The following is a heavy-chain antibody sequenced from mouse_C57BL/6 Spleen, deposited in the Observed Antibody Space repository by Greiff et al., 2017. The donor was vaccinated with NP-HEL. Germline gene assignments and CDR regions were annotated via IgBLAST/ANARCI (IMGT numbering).Heavy chain of an antibody. D-gene: IGHD4-1*01. CDR1: GYTFTDYY. J-gene: IGHJ2*01. CDR3: ARRTGTRGYFDY. CDR2: INPYNGGT. V-gene: IGHV1-19*01. Sequence: EVQLQQSGPVLVKPGASVKMSCKASGYTFTDYYMNWVKQSHGKSLEWIGVINPYNGGTSYNQKFKGKATLTVDKSSSTAYMELNSLTSEDSAVYYCARRTGTRGYFDYWGQGTTLTVSS.